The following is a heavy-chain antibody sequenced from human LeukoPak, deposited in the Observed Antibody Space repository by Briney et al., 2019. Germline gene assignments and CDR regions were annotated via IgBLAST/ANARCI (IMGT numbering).Heavy chain of an antibody. J-gene: IGHJ4*02. D-gene: IGHD2-21*02. Sequence: PGRSLRLSCAASGFTFSSYGMHWVRQAPGKGLEWVAVISYDGSNKYYADSVKGRFTISRDNSKNTLYLQMNSLRAEDTAVYYCTRGDSVPFDYWGQGTLVTVSS. V-gene: IGHV3-30*03. CDR1: GFTFSSYG. CDR3: TRGDSVPFDY. CDR2: ISYDGSNK.